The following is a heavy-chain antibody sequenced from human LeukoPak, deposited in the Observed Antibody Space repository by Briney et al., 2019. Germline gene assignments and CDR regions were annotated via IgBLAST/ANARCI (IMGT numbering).Heavy chain of an antibody. V-gene: IGHV3-48*01. CDR1: GFTVRSNY. Sequence: GGSLRLSCAASGFTVRSNYMSWVRQAPGKGLEWVSYISTSGSTIYYADSVRGRFTISRDSGKNALYLQMNSLRAEDTAVYYCARLPSLRLIDSWGQGTLVTVSS. CDR2: ISTSGSTI. J-gene: IGHJ4*02. D-gene: IGHD2-8*01. CDR3: ARLPSLRLIDS.